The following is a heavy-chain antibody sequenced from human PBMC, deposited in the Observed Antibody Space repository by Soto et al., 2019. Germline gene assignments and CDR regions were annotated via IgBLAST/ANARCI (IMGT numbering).Heavy chain of an antibody. CDR2: ISAYNGNT. D-gene: IGHD3-3*01. CDR3: AREVGFLEWLSTRTYYYFGMDV. V-gene: IGHV1-18*04. Sequence: QVQLVQSGAEVKKPGASVKVSCKASGYTFTSYGISWVRQAPGQGLEWMGWISAYNGNTNYAQKLQGRVTMTTDTTPSTAYMELRSLRSDDTAVYYCAREVGFLEWLSTRTYYYFGMDVWGQGTTVTVSS. CDR1: GYTFTSYG. J-gene: IGHJ6*02.